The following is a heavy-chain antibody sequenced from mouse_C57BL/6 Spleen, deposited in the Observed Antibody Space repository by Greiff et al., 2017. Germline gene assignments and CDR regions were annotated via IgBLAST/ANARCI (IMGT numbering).Heavy chain of an antibody. D-gene: IGHD1-1*01. CDR1: GYAFSSYW. V-gene: IGHV1-80*01. J-gene: IGHJ2*01. CDR2: IYPGDGDT. CDR3: ARSPSYYGSSYGYFDY. Sequence: VQLQQPGAELVKPGASVKISCKASGYAFSSYWMNWVKQRPGKGLEWIGQIYPGDGDTNYNGKFKGKATLTADKSSSTAYMQLSSLTSEDSAVYFCARSPSYYGSSYGYFDYWGQGTTLTVSS.